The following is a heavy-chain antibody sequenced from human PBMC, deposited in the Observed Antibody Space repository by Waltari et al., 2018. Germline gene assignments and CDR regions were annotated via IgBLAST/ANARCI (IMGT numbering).Heavy chain of an antibody. J-gene: IGHJ4*02. CDR1: GFTFINYA. D-gene: IGHD3-22*01. CDR2: ISDSGGVT. V-gene: IGHV3-23*01. Sequence: EGHLLESGGGLVQPGGSLRLSCVASGFTFINYARSWVRQAPGKGLEWVSGISDSGGVTKYADSVKGRFTVSRDNSKNTLYLQLNSLRAEDTAVYYCARHLYSIDYLELDNWGQGTLVTVSS. CDR3: ARHLYSIDYLELDN.